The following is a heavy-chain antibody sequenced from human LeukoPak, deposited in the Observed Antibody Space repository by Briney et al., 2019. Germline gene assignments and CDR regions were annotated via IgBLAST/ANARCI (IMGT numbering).Heavy chain of an antibody. CDR1: GYTFTGYY. CDR3: ARYMVRGVLILGY. CDR2: INPNSGGT. J-gene: IGHJ4*02. D-gene: IGHD3-10*01. V-gene: IGHV1-2*04. Sequence: ASVKVSCKASGYTFTGYYMHWVRQAPGQGLEWMGWINPNSGGTNYAQKFQGWVTMTRDTSISTAYMELRSLKSDDTAVYYCARYMVRGVLILGYWGQGTLVTVSS.